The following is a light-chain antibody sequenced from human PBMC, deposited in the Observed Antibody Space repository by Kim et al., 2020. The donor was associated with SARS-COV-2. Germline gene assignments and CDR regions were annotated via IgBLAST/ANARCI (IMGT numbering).Light chain of an antibody. V-gene: IGLV3-19*01. CDR1: SLRSDY. CDR2: GKN. CDR3: NSRGSNDNVL. Sequence: VALGQTVRITCQGDSLRSDYATWYQQKPGQAQIVVIYGKNNRPAGIPDRFAGSSAGDTASLTITGTQAGDEADYYCNSRGSNDNVLFGGGTQLTVL. J-gene: IGLJ2*01.